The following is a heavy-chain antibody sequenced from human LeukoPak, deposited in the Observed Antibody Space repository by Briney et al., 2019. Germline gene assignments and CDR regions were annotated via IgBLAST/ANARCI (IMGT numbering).Heavy chain of an antibody. CDR3: ARDGSGYSDPVDY. CDR1: GFTFSSYW. J-gene: IGHJ4*02. D-gene: IGHD3-22*01. CDR2: ISTSSSYI. Sequence: PGGSLRLSCAASGFTFSSYWMSWVRQAPGKGLEWVSSISTSSSYIYYADSVKGRFTISRHNAKNSLYLEMNSLRVEDTAVYFCARDGSGYSDPVDYWGQGILVTVSS. V-gene: IGHV3-21*01.